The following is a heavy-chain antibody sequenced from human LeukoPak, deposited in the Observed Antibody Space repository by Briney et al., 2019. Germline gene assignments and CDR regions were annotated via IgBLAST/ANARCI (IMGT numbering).Heavy chain of an antibody. Sequence: GGPLRLSCAPSGFSSIIYLMHGAPQAPGKGREHFSAISSNGGSTYYANSMKGRFTISRDNSKNTLYLQMGSLRAEDMAVYYCARESRPSSSWYRGNFDYWGQGTLVTVSS. D-gene: IGHD6-13*01. CDR3: ARESRPSSSWYRGNFDY. CDR1: GFSSIIYL. V-gene: IGHV3-64*01. J-gene: IGHJ4*02. CDR2: ISSNGGST.